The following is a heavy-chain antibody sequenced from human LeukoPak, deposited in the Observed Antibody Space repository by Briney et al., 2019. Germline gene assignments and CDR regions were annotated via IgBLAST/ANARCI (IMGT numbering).Heavy chain of an antibody. CDR2: ISGSGGST. CDR3: AKASFFQH. V-gene: IGHV3-23*01. CDR1: GFTFSSYD. Sequence: GGSLRLSCAASGFTFSSYDINWDRQAPGKGLEWVSGISGSGGSTYYAHSVKGRFTISRDNSKNTLYLQMNSLRAGDTAVYYCAKASFFQHWGQGTLVTVSS. J-gene: IGHJ1*01.